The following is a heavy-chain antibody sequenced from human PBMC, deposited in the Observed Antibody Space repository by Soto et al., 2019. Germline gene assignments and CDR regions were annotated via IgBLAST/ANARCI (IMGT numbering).Heavy chain of an antibody. Sequence: GESLKISCKASGYTFTSYYITWVRQMPGKGLEWMGRIDPSDSYTNYSPAFQGHVTISADWSISTAYLQWSSLKASDTAIYHCARQHDYSFDPWGQGSLVTVSS. CDR1: GYTFTSYY. CDR2: IDPSDSYT. J-gene: IGHJ5*02. V-gene: IGHV5-10-1*01. D-gene: IGHD2-15*01. CDR3: ARQHDYSFDP.